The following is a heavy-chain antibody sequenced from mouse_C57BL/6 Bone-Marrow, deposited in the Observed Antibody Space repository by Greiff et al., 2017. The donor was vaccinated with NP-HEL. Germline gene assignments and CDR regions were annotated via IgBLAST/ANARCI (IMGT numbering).Heavy chain of an antibody. D-gene: IGHD1-1*01. CDR1: GYTFTSYW. CDR3: TRLTYYYGSSYED. Sequence: VQLQQSGTVLARPGASVKMSCKTSGYTFTSYWMHWVKQRPGQGLEWIGAIYPGNRDTSYNQKFKGKAKLTAVTSASTAYMELSSLTNEDSEVYYCTRLTYYYGSSYEDWGQGTTLTVSS. CDR2: IYPGNRDT. J-gene: IGHJ2*01. V-gene: IGHV1-5*01.